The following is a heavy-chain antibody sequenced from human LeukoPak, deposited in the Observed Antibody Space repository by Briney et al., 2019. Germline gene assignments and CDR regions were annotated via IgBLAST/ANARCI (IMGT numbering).Heavy chain of an antibody. CDR1: GGTFSSYA. CDR2: IIPIFGIA. J-gene: IGHJ1*01. Sequence: SVKVSCKASGGTFSSYAISWVRQAPGQGLEWMGRIIPIFGIANYAQKFQGRVMITADKSTSTAYMELSSLRSEDTAVYYCARVYDSSGYYYMHWGQGTLVTVSS. CDR3: ARVYDSSGYYYMH. D-gene: IGHD3-22*01. V-gene: IGHV1-69*04.